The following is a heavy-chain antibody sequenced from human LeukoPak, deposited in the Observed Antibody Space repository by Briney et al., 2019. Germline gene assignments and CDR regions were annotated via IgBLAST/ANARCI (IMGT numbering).Heavy chain of an antibody. V-gene: IGHV4-59*08. D-gene: IGHD6-25*01. J-gene: IGHJ3*02. CDR2: IYYSETT. CDR1: GGSISRNY. Sequence: SETLSLTCTVSGGSISRNYWNWIRQPPGKGLEWIGNIYYSETTNYNPSLKSRVSISVDTSKNQFSLKLSSVTAADTAVYYCARSAIDAFDIWGQGTMVTVSS. CDR3: ARSAIDAFDI.